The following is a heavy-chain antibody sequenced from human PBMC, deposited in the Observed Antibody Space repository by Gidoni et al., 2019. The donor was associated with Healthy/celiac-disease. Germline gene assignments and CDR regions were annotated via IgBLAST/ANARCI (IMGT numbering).Heavy chain of an antibody. CDR2: IYHSGST. Sequence: QVQLQESGPGLVKPPETLSLTCAVSGYSISSGYYWGWIRQPPGKGLEWIGSIYHSGSTYYNPSLKSRVTISVDTSKNQFSLKLSSVTAADTAVYYCARYNYGDRFADAFDIWGQGTMVTVSS. CDR3: ARYNYGDRFADAFDI. CDR1: GYSISSGYY. V-gene: IGHV4-38-2*01. D-gene: IGHD4-17*01. J-gene: IGHJ3*02.